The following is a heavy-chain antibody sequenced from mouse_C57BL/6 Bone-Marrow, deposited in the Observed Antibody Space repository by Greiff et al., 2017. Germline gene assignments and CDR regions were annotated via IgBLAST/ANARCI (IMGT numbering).Heavy chain of an antibody. J-gene: IGHJ4*01. CDR2: INPSSGYT. CDR3: ARWSYSNYDAMDY. V-gene: IGHV1-7*01. CDR1: GYTFTSYW. D-gene: IGHD2-5*01. Sequence: VQLQQSGAELAKPGASVKLSCKASGYTFTSYWMHWVKQRPGQGLEWIGYINPSSGYTKYNQKFKDKATLTADKSSSTAYMQLSSLTYEDSAVYYCARWSYSNYDAMDYWGQGASVTVSS.